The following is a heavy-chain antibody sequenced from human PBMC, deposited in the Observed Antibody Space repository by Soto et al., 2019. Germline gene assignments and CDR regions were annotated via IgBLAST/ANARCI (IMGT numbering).Heavy chain of an antibody. V-gene: IGHV4-59*08. D-gene: IGHD3-22*01. CDR2: IYYSGST. CDR3: ARTAPYYYDSSGYYYVETWFDP. Sequence: PSETLSLTCTVSGGSISSYYWSWIRQPPGKGLEWIGYIYYSGSTNYNPSLKSRVTISVDTSKNQFSLKLSSVTAADTAVYYCARTAPYYYDSSGYYYVETWFDPWGQGTLVTVSS. CDR1: GGSISSYY. J-gene: IGHJ5*02.